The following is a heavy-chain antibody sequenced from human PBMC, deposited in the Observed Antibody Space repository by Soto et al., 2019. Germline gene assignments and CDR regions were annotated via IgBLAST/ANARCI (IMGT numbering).Heavy chain of an antibody. CDR1: GDSMTTVGYY. Sequence: QVQLQESGPGLVKPSQTLSLTCTVSGDSMTTVGYYWTWIRQHPGQGLEWIGFISYSGSTYYSSSLKGRVAISADTSKNLFSLKLNSVTAADTAVYYCTRGDYWGQGTLVTVSS. CDR2: ISYSGST. V-gene: IGHV4-31*03. CDR3: TRGDY. J-gene: IGHJ4*02.